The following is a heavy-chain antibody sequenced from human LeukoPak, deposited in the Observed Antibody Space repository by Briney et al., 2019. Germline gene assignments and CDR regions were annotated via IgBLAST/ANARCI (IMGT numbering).Heavy chain of an antibody. J-gene: IGHJ3*01. D-gene: IGHD3-22*01. CDR2: ISAYNGNT. Sequence: ASVKVSCKASGYTFTSYGISGVRQAPGQGLEWMGWISAYNGNTNYAQKLQGSVLMTTDTSTSTAYMELRSPRSDDTAVYYCARARVSNDYDSSGYPYAVWGQGTMVTVSS. CDR1: GYTFTSYG. V-gene: IGHV1-18*01. CDR3: ARARVSNDYDSSGYPYAV.